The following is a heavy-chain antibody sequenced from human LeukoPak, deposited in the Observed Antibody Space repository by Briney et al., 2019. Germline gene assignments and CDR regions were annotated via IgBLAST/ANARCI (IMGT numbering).Heavy chain of an antibody. CDR2: IYYSGST. D-gene: IGHD3-9*01. CDR1: GGSISSSSYY. CDR3: ARLPILTGNYYYYGMDV. Sequence: SETLSLTCTVSGGSISSSSYYWGWIRQPPGKGLEWIGSIYYSGSTYYNPSLKSRVTISVDTSKNQFSLKLSSVTAADTAVYYCARLPILTGNYYYYGMDVWGQGTTVTVSS. J-gene: IGHJ6*02. V-gene: IGHV4-39*01.